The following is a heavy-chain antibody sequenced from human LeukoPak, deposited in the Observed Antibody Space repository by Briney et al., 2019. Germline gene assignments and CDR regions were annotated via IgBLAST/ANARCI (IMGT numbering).Heavy chain of an antibody. D-gene: IGHD3-16*01. CDR2: IYHSGST. V-gene: IGHV4-38-2*02. CDR3: ARRRIAFRYFDL. CDR1: GYSISSGYY. J-gene: IGHJ2*01. Sequence: PSETLSLTCTVSGYSISSGYYWGWIRQPPGKGLEWIGSIYHSGSTYYNLSLKSRVTISVDMSKNQFSLKLSSVTAADTAVYYCARRRIAFRYFDLWGRGTLVTVSS.